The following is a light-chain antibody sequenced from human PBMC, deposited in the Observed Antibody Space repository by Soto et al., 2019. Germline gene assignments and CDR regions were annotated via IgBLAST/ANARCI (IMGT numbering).Light chain of an antibody. Sequence: QSALTQPASVSGSPGQSITISCTGTTSDIGSYNLVSWYQKQPGKAPKLMIYEGNKRPSGVSNRFSASKSGNTASLTISGLQAEDEADYYCSSYTSSSTLWVFGGGTKLTVL. V-gene: IGLV2-14*02. J-gene: IGLJ3*02. CDR2: EGN. CDR3: SSYTSSSTLWV. CDR1: TSDIGSYNL.